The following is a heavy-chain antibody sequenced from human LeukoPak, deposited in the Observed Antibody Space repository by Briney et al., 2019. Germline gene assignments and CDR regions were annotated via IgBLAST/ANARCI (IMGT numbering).Heavy chain of an antibody. CDR2: IRSKANSYAT. J-gene: IGHJ4*02. CDR1: GFTFSGSA. D-gene: IGHD6-19*01. CDR3: TLGRYSSGWYVDY. V-gene: IGHV3-73*01. Sequence: GGSLRLSCAASGFTFSGSAMHWVRQASGKGLDWVGRIRSKANSYATAYAASVKGRFTISRDDSKNTAYLQMNSLKTEDTAVYYCTLGRYSSGWYVDYWGQGTLVTVSS.